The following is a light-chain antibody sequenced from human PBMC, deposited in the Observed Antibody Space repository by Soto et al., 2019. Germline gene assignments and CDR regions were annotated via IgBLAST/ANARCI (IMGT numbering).Light chain of an antibody. CDR2: EIN. CDR1: SSDVGAYDY. V-gene: IGLV2-8*01. Sequence: QSVLTQPPSASGSPGQSVTISCTGTSSDVGAYDYVSWYQQHAGKAPKLMIYEINKRPSGVPDRFSGSKSGNTASLTVSGLQAEDEADYYCSSFAGSNNFPDVFGTGTKVTVL. CDR3: SSFAGSNNFPDV. J-gene: IGLJ1*01.